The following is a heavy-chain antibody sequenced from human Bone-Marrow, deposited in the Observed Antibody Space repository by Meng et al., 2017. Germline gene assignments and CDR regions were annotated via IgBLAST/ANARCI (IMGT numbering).Heavy chain of an antibody. CDR3: ARDIHLHSGSYPDAFDI. J-gene: IGHJ3*02. V-gene: IGHV4-39*07. Sequence: SETLSLTCTVSGGSISSSSYYWGWIRQPPGKGLEWIGSIYYSGSTYYNPSLKSRVTISVDTSKNQFSLKLSSVTAADTAVYYCARDIHLHSGSYPDAFDIWGQGTMVTVSS. D-gene: IGHD1-26*01. CDR2: IYYSGST. CDR1: GGSISSSSYY.